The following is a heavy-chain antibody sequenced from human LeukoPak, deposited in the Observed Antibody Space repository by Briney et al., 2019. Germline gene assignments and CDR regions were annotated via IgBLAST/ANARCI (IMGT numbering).Heavy chain of an antibody. J-gene: IGHJ3*02. CDR3: ARAYGSGSLGPGAFDI. D-gene: IGHD3-10*01. CDR2: ISSNGGST. Sequence: GGSLRLSCAASGFTFSSYAMHWVRQAPGKGLEYVSAISSNGGSTYYANSVKGRFTISRDNSKNTLYLQMGSLRAEDMAVYYCARAYGSGSLGPGAFDIWGQGTMVTVSS. V-gene: IGHV3-64*01. CDR1: GFTFSSYA.